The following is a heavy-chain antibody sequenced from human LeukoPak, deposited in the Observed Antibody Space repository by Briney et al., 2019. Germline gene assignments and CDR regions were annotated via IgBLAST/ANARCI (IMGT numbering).Heavy chain of an antibody. D-gene: IGHD2-15*01. CDR3: ATDLTCSGGSCYSWAFDI. Sequence: SETLSLTCTVSGGSISNYYWSWIRQPPGKGLEWIGYIYYSGSTNYNPSLKSRVTMSVDTSKNQFSLNLSSVTAADTAVYYCATDLTCSGGSCYSWAFDIWGQGTMVTVSS. J-gene: IGHJ3*02. CDR2: IYYSGST. CDR1: GGSISNYY. V-gene: IGHV4-59*01.